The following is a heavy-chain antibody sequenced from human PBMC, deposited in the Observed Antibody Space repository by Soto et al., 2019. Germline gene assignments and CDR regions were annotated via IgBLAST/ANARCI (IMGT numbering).Heavy chain of an antibody. J-gene: IGHJ4*02. D-gene: IGHD3-22*01. V-gene: IGHV1-69*12. Sequence: QVQLVQSGAEVKKPGSSVKVSCKASGGTFSSYAVSWVRQAPGQGLEWMGGTIPIFGTANYAQKFQGRVTTTADETTSTAYMELSSLRSEDTAVYYCARDRDSSGYQLGYWGQGTLVTVSS. CDR3: ARDRDSSGYQLGY. CDR1: GGTFSSYA. CDR2: TIPIFGTA.